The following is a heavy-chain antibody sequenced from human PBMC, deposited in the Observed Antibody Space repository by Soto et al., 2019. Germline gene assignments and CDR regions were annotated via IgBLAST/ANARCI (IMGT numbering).Heavy chain of an antibody. CDR2: ISGSGGST. CDR3: AKDFGFGELSVLDY. V-gene: IGHV3-23*01. CDR1: GFTFSSYA. D-gene: IGHD3-10*01. J-gene: IGHJ4*02. Sequence: EVQLLESGGGLVQPGGSLRLSCAASGFTFSSYAMSWVRQAQGKRLEWVSAISGSGGSTYYADSVKGRFPISRDNSMNTLYLQMNSLRAEDTAVYYCAKDFGFGELSVLDYWGQGTLVTVSS.